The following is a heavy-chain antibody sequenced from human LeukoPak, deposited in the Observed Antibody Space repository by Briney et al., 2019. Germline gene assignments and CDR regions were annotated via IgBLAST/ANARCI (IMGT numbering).Heavy chain of an antibody. CDR3: ARGGGIAAAGFDY. D-gene: IGHD6-13*01. J-gene: IGHJ4*02. V-gene: IGHV4-34*01. CDR2: INHSGST. Sequence: PSETLSLTCAVYGGSFSGYYWSWIRQPPGKGLEWIGEINHSGSTNYNPSLKSRVTISVDASKNQFSLKLSSVTAADTAVYYCARGGGIAAAGFDYWGQGTLVTVSS. CDR1: GGSFSGYY.